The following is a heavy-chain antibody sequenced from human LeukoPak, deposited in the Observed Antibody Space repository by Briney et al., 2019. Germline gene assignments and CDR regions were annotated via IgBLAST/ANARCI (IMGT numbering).Heavy chain of an antibody. CDR3: SLSGYYEDY. Sequence: GGSLRLSCDASGFNIYTYTMYWVRQAPGQGLEWVSGIRNSDGVTYYADSVKGRFTISRDNSKNTLYLQMNSLRAEDTAVYYCSLSGYYEDYWGQGTLVTVSS. D-gene: IGHD3-22*01. J-gene: IGHJ4*02. CDR2: IRNSDGVT. V-gene: IGHV3-23*01. CDR1: GFNIYTYT.